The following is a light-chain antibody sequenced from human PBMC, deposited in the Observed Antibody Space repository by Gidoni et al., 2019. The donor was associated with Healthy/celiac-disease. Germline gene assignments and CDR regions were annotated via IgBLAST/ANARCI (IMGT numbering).Light chain of an antibody. J-gene: IGKJ2*01. CDR1: QSVSSY. CDR2: DAS. Sequence: EIVLTQSPATLSLSPGERATLSCGASQSVSSYLAWYQQKPGQAPRLLIYDASNRATGIPARFSGSGSGTDFTLTISSLEPEDVAVYYCQQRSNWPPMYTFGQGTKLEIK. CDR3: QQRSNWPPMYT. V-gene: IGKV3-11*01.